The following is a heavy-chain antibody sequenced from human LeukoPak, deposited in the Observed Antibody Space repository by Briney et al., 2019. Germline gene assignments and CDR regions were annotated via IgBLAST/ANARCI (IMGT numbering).Heavy chain of an antibody. Sequence: PSETLSLTCTVSGGSISSGGYYWSWIRQPPGKGLEWIGEINHSGSTNYNPPLKSRVTISVDTSKNQFSLKLSSVTAADTAVYYCAREGGMPYSSGVDYWGQGTLVTVSS. CDR2: INHSGST. D-gene: IGHD2-15*01. CDR3: AREGGMPYSSGVDY. V-gene: IGHV4-39*07. J-gene: IGHJ4*02. CDR1: GGSISSGGYY.